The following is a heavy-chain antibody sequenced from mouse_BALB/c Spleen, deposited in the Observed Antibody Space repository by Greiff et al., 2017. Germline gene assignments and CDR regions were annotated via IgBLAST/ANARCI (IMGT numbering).Heavy chain of an antibody. D-gene: IGHD2-14*01. CDR2: INPSTGYT. CDR1: GYTFTSYW. J-gene: IGHJ2*01. CDR3: ARWNYRYLDY. Sequence: VKLQESGAELAKPGASVKMSCKASGYTFTSYWMHWVKQRPGQGLEWIGYINPSTGYTEYNQKFKDKATLTADKSSSTAYMQLSSLTSEDSAVYYCARWNYRYLDYWGQGTTLTVSS. V-gene: IGHV1-7*01.